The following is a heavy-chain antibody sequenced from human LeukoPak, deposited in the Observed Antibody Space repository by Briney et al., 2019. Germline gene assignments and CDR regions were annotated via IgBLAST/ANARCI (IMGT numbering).Heavy chain of an antibody. CDR1: GFTFDDYA. CDR2: ISWNSGSI. Sequence: GRSLRLSCAASGFTFDDYAMHWVRQAPGKGLEWVSGISWNSGSIGYADSVKGRFTISRDNAKNSLYLQMNSLRAEDTALYYCARAWYNWNYGAFDIWGQGTMVTVSS. CDR3: ARAWYNWNYGAFDI. D-gene: IGHD1-7*01. J-gene: IGHJ3*02. V-gene: IGHV3-9*01.